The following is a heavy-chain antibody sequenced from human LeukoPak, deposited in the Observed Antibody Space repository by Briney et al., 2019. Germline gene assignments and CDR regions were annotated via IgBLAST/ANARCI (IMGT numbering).Heavy chain of an antibody. CDR2: ISYDGSNK. J-gene: IGHJ4*02. D-gene: IGHD5-18*01. CDR3: AKKRGYSYGPFGGFDY. Sequence: GGSLRLSCAASGFTFSSYAMHWVRQAPGKGLEWVAVISYDGSNKYYADSVKGRFTISRDNSKNTLYLQMNSLRAEDTAVYYCAKKRGYSYGPFGGFDYWGQGTLVTVSS. V-gene: IGHV3-30*01. CDR1: GFTFSSYA.